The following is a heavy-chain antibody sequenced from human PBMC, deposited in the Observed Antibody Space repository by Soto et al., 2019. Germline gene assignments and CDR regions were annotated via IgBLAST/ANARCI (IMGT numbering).Heavy chain of an antibody. Sequence: EVQLLESGGGVVQPGGSLRLSCAASGFTFSIYAMTWVRQAPGKGLECVSGISGTGDITFYADSVKGRFTISRDISNITLYLQMNGLIAEDPDLYFCAKEGIAGVAAAGTGNYFLGMHVLGQGTTDSVCS. CDR2: ISGTGDIT. D-gene: IGHD6-13*01. CDR3: AKEGIAGVAAAGTGNYFLGMHV. CDR1: GFTFSIYA. J-gene: IGHJ6*01. V-gene: IGHV3-23*01.